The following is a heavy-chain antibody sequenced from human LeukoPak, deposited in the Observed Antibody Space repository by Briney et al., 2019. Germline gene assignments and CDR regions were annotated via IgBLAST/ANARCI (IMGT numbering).Heavy chain of an antibody. CDR3: ARGTTWFGTYYFDY. V-gene: IGHV1-8*01. Sequence: ASVKVSCKASGYTFTSYDINWVRQATGQGLEWMGWMNPNSGNTGYAQKFQGRVTMTRNTSISTAYMELSSLRSEDTAVYYCARGTTWFGTYYFDYWGQGTLVTVSS. J-gene: IGHJ4*02. CDR1: GYTFTSYD. CDR2: MNPNSGNT. D-gene: IGHD3-10*01.